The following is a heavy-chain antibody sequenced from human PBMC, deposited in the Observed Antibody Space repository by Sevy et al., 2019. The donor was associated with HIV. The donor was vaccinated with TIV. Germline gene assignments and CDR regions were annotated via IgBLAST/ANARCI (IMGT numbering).Heavy chain of an antibody. CDR1: GASVSSTSYY. Sequence: SETLSLTCTVSGASVSSTSYYWGWIRQPPGKGLEWIGNIHYSWSTYYTPSLRSRVTISVDTSKNQFSLELSSVTATDTAVFYCARRIVGAAPFNYWGQGILVTVSS. CDR3: ARRIVGAAPFNY. J-gene: IGHJ4*02. CDR2: IHYSWST. D-gene: IGHD1-26*01. V-gene: IGHV4-39*01.